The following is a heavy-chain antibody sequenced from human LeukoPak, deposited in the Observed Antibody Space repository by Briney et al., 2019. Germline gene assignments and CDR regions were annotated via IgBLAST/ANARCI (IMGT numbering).Heavy chain of an antibody. J-gene: IGHJ6*03. V-gene: IGHV3-20*04. D-gene: IGHD5-18*01. CDR2: ISWNGGST. CDR3: ARHSSYSYGPYYMDV. CDR1: GFTFDDYG. Sequence: GGSLRLSCAAPGFTFDDYGMSWVSQAPGKGLEWVSGISWNGGSTGYADSVKGRFTISRDNAKNSLYLQMNSLRAEDTALYYCARHSSYSYGPYYMDVWGKGTTVTVSS.